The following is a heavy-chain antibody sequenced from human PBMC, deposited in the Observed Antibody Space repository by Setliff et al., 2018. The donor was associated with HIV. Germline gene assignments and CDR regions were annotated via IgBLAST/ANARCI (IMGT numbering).Heavy chain of an antibody. CDR2: ISYSGST. Sequence: SETLSLTCTVSGDSISRGGYYWSWIRQHPGGGLDWIGYISYSGSTFYDPSLKSRVTLSVDTSKNRFFLKLTSVTAADAAVYYCAKDLEYCSGPMCYSYDALDMWGQGTMVTVSS. D-gene: IGHD2-15*01. V-gene: IGHV4-31*03. J-gene: IGHJ3*02. CDR1: GDSISRGGYY. CDR3: AKDLEYCSGPMCYSYDALDM.